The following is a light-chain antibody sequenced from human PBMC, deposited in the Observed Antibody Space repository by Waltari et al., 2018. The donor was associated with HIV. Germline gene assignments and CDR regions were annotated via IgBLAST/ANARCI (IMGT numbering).Light chain of an antibody. J-gene: IGLJ2*01. V-gene: IGLV2-8*01. CDR2: EVT. CDR3: SSFANRDGFYVL. CDR1: NSDIGTYDY. Sequence: QSALPQPPSASGSPGQSVTLSCTGTNSDIGTYDYVSSSQQHPGKAPKLVISEVTKRPSGVSDRFSVSKSGNTAFLTVSGLQAEDEADYYCSSFANRDGFYVLFGGGTRLTV.